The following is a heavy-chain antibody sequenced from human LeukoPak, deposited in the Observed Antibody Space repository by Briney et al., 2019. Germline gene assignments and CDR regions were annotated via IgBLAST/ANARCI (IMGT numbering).Heavy chain of an antibody. V-gene: IGHV4-38-2*01. CDR1: GYCHRKNYY. CDR3: ARYDCRGSASTRFDY. J-gene: IGHJ4*02. CDR2: IYGTGST. Sequence: SETLSLTCAVSGYCHRKNYYWGWIRQPPGKGLEWIGRIYGTGSTSYNPSLMNRVTMSVDTSKNHFSLKLTSVTAADTAVYYRARYDCRGSASTRFDYWGQGILVTISS. D-gene: IGHD2-21*01.